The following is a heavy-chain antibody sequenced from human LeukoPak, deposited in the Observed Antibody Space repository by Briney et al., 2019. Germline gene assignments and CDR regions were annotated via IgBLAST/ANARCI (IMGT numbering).Heavy chain of an antibody. CDR1: GFTFRNFG. D-gene: IGHD3-10*01. V-gene: IGHV3-30*03. CDR2: TSSDLNVK. J-gene: IGHJ4*02. Sequence: GGSLRLSCVVSGFTFRNFGMHWVRQAPGKGLEWVAVTSSDLNVKLYADSVKGRFTISRDNSRSTLYLQMNSLRPEDTAIYYCAREGYYGSGSPPSLYFDYWGQGTLVTVSS. CDR3: AREGYYGSGSPPSLYFDY.